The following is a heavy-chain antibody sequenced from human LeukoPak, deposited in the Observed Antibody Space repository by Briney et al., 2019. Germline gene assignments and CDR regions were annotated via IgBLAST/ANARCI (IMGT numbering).Heavy chain of an antibody. Sequence: PGGSLRLSCAASGFTFSNYAMSWVCQAPGQGLEWVSSVSDSNGSTYYADSVKGRFTISRDNSKNRLYLQMNSLRAEDTAVYYCAKPPHGQWLAFDYWGQGTLVTVSS. CDR1: GFTFSNYA. J-gene: IGHJ4*02. CDR2: VSDSNGST. D-gene: IGHD6-19*01. V-gene: IGHV3-23*01. CDR3: AKPPHGQWLAFDY.